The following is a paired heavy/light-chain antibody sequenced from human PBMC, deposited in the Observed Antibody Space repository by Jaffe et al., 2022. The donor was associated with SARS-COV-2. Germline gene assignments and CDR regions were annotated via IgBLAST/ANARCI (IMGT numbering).Light chain of an antibody. J-gene: IGLJ3*02. CDR2: SNN. CDR3: AAWDDSLNGQV. Sequence: QSVLTQPPSASGTPGQRVTISCSGSSSNIGSNTVNWYQQLPGTAPKLLIYSNNQRPSGVPDRFSGSKSGTSASLAISGLQSEDEADYYCAAWDDSLNGQVFGGGTKLTVL. V-gene: IGLV1-44*01. CDR1: SSNIGSNT.
Heavy chain of an antibody. CDR3: ARNERSYYDFWSGYSYYYGMDV. J-gene: IGHJ6*02. Sequence: EVQLVESGGGLVQPGGSLRLSCAASGFTFSSYSMNWVRQAPGKGLEWVSYISSSSSTIYYADSVKGRFTISRDNAKNSLYLQMNSLRDEDTAVYYCARNERSYYDFWSGYSYYYGMDVWGQGTTVTVSS. D-gene: IGHD3-3*01. CDR2: ISSSSSTI. CDR1: GFTFSSYS. V-gene: IGHV3-48*02.